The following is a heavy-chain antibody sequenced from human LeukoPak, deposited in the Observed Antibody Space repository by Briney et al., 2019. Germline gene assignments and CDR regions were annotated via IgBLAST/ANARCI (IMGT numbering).Heavy chain of an antibody. CDR2: ISSSSSYI. CDR3: ARDLGIAVAAY. Sequence: GGSLRLSCAASGFTFSSYSMNWVRQAPGKGLEWVSSISSSSSYIYYADSVKGRFTISRDNAKNSLYLQMNSLRAEDAAVYYCARDLGIAVAAYWGQGTLVTVSS. V-gene: IGHV3-21*01. J-gene: IGHJ4*02. D-gene: IGHD6-19*01. CDR1: GFTFSSYS.